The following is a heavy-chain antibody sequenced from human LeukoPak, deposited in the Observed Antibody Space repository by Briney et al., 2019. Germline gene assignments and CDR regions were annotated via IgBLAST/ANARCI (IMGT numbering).Heavy chain of an antibody. CDR1: GGSISSYY. V-gene: IGHV4-59*08. CDR2: IYYSGST. D-gene: IGHD1-7*01. CDR3: ARLGRYNWNYVGR. Sequence: KSSETLSLTCTVSGGSISSYYWSWIRQPPGKGLEWIGYIYYSGSTNYNPSLKSRVTISVDTSKNQFSLKLSSVTAADTAVYYCARLGRYNWNYVGRWGQGTLVTVFS. J-gene: IGHJ4*02.